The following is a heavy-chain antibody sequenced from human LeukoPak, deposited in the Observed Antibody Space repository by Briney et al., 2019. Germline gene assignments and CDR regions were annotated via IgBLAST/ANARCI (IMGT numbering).Heavy chain of an antibody. CDR1: GFTFSSYA. V-gene: IGHV3-53*01. CDR2: IYSGGST. CDR3: ARVGTTRIIAY. Sequence: GGSLRLSCAASGFTFSSYAMSWVRQAPGKGLEWVSVIYSGGSTYYADSVKGRFTISRDNSKNTLYLQMNSLRAEDTAVYYCARVGTTRIIAYWGQGTLVTVSS. D-gene: IGHD1-26*01. J-gene: IGHJ4*02.